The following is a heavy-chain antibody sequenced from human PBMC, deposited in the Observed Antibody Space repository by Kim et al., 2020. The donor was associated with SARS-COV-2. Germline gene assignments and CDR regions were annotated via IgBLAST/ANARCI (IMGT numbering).Heavy chain of an antibody. Sequence: GGSLRLSCAASGFTFSNYAMSWVRQAPGRGLEWVSTVSGSGGSTYYADSVKGRVITSRDNSNNTLYMQMKNLRAEDTAVYYCTKVFGAPAGCNYFDPWG. J-gene: IGHJ5*02. D-gene: IGHD6-13*01. CDR1: GFTFSNYA. V-gene: IGHV3-23*01. CDR3: TKVFGAPAGCNYFDP. CDR2: VSGSGGST.